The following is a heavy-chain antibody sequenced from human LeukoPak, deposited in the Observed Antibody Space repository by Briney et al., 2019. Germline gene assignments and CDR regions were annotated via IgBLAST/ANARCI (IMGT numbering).Heavy chain of an antibody. CDR1: GFTFSSYA. Sequence: GGSLRLSCAASGFTFSSYAMSWVRQAPGKGLEWVSAISGSGGSTYYADSVKGRFTISRDNSKSSLYLQMNSLRAEDTAVYYCARALDSSSSRYQAFEEWGQGTLVTVSS. CDR2: ISGSGGST. D-gene: IGHD2-2*01. J-gene: IGHJ4*02. V-gene: IGHV3-23*01. CDR3: ARALDSSSSRYQAFEE.